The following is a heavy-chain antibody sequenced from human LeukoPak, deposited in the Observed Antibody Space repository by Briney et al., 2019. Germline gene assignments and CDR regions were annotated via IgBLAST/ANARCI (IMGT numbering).Heavy chain of an antibody. CDR1: GGTFSSYA. J-gene: IGHJ5*02. D-gene: IGHD2-15*01. CDR2: IIPIFGTA. CDR3: ARAGAVVDNWFDP. V-gene: IGHV1-69*13. Sequence: SVKVSCKASGGTFSSYAISWVRQAPGQGLEWMGGIIPIFGTANYAQKFQGRVTITADESTSTAYMELSSLRSEDTAVYYCARAGAVVDNWFDPWGQGTLVTVSS.